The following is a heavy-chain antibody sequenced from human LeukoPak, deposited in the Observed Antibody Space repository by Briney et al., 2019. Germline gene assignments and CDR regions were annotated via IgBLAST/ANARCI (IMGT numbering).Heavy chain of an antibody. CDR1: GFPFSSYA. CDR3: AKASSSSGLYYFDY. V-gene: IGHV3-23*01. CDR2: ISGSGGST. D-gene: IGHD6-13*01. Sequence: GGSLRLSCAASGFPFSSYAMSWVRQAPGKGLEWVSGISGSGGSTYYADSVKGRFTISRDNSKNTLYLQMNSLRAEDTAVYYCAKASSSSGLYYFDYGGKGTLVTVSS. J-gene: IGHJ4*02.